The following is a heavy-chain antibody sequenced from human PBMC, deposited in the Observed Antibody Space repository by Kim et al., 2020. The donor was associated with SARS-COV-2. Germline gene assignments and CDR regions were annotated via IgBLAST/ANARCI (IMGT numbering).Heavy chain of an antibody. J-gene: IGHJ4*02. CDR3: ARGHIAAAGPTHFDY. CDR2: INHSGST. D-gene: IGHD6-13*01. CDR1: GGSFSGYY. V-gene: IGHV4-34*01. Sequence: SETLSLTCAVYGGSFSGYYWSWIRQPPGKGLEWIGEINHSGSTNYNPSLKSRVTISVDTSKNQFSLKLSSVTAADTAVYYCARGHIAAAGPTHFDYWGQGTLVTVSS.